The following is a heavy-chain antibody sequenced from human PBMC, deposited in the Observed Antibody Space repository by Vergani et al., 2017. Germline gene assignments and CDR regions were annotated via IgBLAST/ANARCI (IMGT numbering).Heavy chain of an antibody. CDR1: GFTFSNYW. CDR2: INTDGSTT. D-gene: IGHD2-15*01. V-gene: IGHV3-74*02. CDR3: ARISGGSAPYLHY. Sequence: EVHLLESGGGLVQSGGSLRLSCAASGFTFSNYWMHWVRQAPRKGLVWVSRINTDGSTTTYADSVKGRFTISRDNAKTTLYLQMNSLRDEDRGVYYCARISGGSAPYLHYWGQGTLVTVAS. J-gene: IGHJ1*01.